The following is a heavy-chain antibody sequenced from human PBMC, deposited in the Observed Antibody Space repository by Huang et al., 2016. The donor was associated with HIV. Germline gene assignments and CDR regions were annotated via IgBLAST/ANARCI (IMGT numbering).Heavy chain of an antibody. CDR2: LNDAGAVA. J-gene: IGHJ4*02. Sequence: VQLVQYGAEVKKSGASVTSSCKASGFSILSYYIHLLRPAPGPGLEWMVILNDAGAVANSPKESISMVSIISARTTMTLSMVLRMLTSEVTAAYYCSREGITLTGTKFSGFDFWGQGTPVSVSS. CDR1: GFSILSYY. CDR3: SREGITLTGTKFSGFDF. D-gene: IGHD6-19*01. V-gene: IGHV1-46*01.